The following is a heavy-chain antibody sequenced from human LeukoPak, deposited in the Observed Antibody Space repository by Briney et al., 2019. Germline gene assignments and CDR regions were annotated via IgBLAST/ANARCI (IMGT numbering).Heavy chain of an antibody. CDR2: ISSSSSTI. CDR1: GFTFSSYS. CDR3: ARAAGYCSSTRCFDY. D-gene: IGHD2-2*01. Sequence: GGSLRLSCAASGFTFSSYSMNWVRQAPGKGLEWVSYISSSSSTIYYADSVKGRFTISRDNAKNSLYLQMNSLRAEDTAVYYCARAAGYCSSTRCFDYWGQGTLVTVSS. V-gene: IGHV3-48*01. J-gene: IGHJ4*02.